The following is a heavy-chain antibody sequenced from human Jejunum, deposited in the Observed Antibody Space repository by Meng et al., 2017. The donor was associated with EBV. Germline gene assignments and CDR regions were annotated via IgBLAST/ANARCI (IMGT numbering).Heavy chain of an antibody. CDR3: ARGAYFDY. J-gene: IGHJ4*02. Sequence: LQLQDCGFDMVKLSKTLSLHVSVSVGSISSGGYAWNGIRATLGKGLQWIGDIYYRGSAFYNRSLKSRVTLSVDRSKNQFSLKLSSVTDADTAVYYCARGAYFDYWGQGTLVNVSS. V-gene: IGHV4-30-2*01. CDR1: VGSISSGGYA. CDR2: IYYRGSA.